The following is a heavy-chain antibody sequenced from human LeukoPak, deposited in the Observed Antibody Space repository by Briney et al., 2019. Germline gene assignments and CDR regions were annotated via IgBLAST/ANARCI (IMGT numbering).Heavy chain of an antibody. CDR1: GFTFSSYG. CDR2: IRYDGSNK. D-gene: IGHD5-12*01. Sequence: PGGSLRLSCAASGFTFSSYGMHWVRQAPGKGLEWVAFIRYDGSNKYYADSVKGRFTISRDNSKNTLYLQMNSLRAEDTAVYYCAKDQGNSGYDLTGPDYWGQGTLVTVSS. V-gene: IGHV3-30*02. J-gene: IGHJ4*02. CDR3: AKDQGNSGYDLTGPDY.